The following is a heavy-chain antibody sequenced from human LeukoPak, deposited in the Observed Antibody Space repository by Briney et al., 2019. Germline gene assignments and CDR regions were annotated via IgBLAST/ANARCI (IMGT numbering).Heavy chain of an antibody. V-gene: IGHV3-15*01. D-gene: IGHD3-10*01. CDR1: GFTFSNAW. J-gene: IGHJ4*02. Sequence: PGGSLRLSCAASGFTFSNAWMSWVRQAPGKGLEWVGRIKSKTDGGTTDYAAPVKGRFTISRDDSKNTLYLQMNSLKTEDTAVYYCTTDLAVRSLRRGYWGQGTLVTVSS. CDR2: IKSKTDGGTT. CDR3: TTDLAVRSLRRGY.